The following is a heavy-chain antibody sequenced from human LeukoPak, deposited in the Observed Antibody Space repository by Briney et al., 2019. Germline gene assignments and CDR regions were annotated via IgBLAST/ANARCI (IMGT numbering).Heavy chain of an antibody. Sequence: SQTLSLTCTVSGGSISSGDYYWSWIRQPPGKGLEWIGYIYYSGSTYYNPSLKSRVTISVDTSKNQFSLKLSSVTAADTAVYYGAGFKLVALEAFNIWGQGTMVTVSS. V-gene: IGHV4-30-4*01. CDR3: AGFKLVALEAFNI. J-gene: IGHJ3*02. D-gene: IGHD6-6*01. CDR2: IYYSGST. CDR1: GGSISSGDYY.